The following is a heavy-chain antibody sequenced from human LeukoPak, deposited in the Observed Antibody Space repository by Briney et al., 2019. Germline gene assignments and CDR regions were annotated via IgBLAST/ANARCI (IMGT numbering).Heavy chain of an antibody. CDR3: ARAHNWKYGTFDY. CDR2: ISSSSSYI. D-gene: IGHD1-7*01. J-gene: IGHJ4*02. Sequence: NPGGSLRLSCAASGFTFSSYSMNWVRQAPGKGLEWVSCISSSSSYIYYADSVKGRFTISRDNAKNSLYLQMNSLRVEDTAVYYCARAHNWKYGTFDYWGQGTLVTVSS. V-gene: IGHV3-21*01. CDR1: GFTFSSYS.